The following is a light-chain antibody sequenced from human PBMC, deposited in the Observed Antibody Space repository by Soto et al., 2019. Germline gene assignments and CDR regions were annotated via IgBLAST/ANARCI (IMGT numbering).Light chain of an antibody. CDR1: QSINNW. V-gene: IGKV1-5*03. CDR2: KAS. Sequence: DIPMTQSPSTLSASVGDRVTITCRASQSINNWLAWYQQRPGKAPNLLISKASSLESGVPSRFSGSGSGTEFTLTISSLQPDDFATYWCQQYKNYPYTFGQGTKLEIK. CDR3: QQYKNYPYT. J-gene: IGKJ2*01.